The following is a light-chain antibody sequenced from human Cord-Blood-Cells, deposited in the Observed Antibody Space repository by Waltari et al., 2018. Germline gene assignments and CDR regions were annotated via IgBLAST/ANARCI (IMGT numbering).Light chain of an antibody. Sequence: SSELTQDPAVSVALGQTVRITCQGDSLRSYYASWYQQKPRQAPVLVIYGKNNRPSGIPDRFSGSSSGNAASLTITGAQAEDEADYYCNSRDSRGNDVVFGGGTKLTVL. J-gene: IGLJ2*01. CDR3: NSRDSRGNDVV. CDR2: GKN. V-gene: IGLV3-19*01. CDR1: SLRSYY.